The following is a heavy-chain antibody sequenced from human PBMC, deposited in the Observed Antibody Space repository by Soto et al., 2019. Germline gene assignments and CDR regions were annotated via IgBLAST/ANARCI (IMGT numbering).Heavy chain of an antibody. V-gene: IGHV3-33*01. CDR2: IWYDGSNE. CDR3: ARRGVDAGYFQH. J-gene: IGHJ1*01. D-gene: IGHD2-8*01. CDR1: GFTFSSYA. Sequence: GGSLRLSCAASGFTFSSYAMHWVRQAPGKGLEWVAAIWYDGSNEYYADSVKGRFTISRDNSKDTLFLQMNNVRGEDTAVYYCARRGVDAGYFQHWGQGTLVTVSS.